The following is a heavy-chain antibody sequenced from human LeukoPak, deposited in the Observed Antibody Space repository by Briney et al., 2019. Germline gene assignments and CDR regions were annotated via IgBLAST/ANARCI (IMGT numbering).Heavy chain of an antibody. CDR3: TTDLGYSYGYYYYGMDV. V-gene: IGHV3-15*01. Sequence: GGSLRLSCAASGFTFSNAWMSWVRQAPGKGLEWVGRIKSKTDGGTTDYAAPVKGRFTISRDDSKNTLYLQMNSLKTEGTAVYYCTTDLGYSYGYYYYGMDVWGQGTTVTVSS. CDR2: IKSKTDGGTT. J-gene: IGHJ6*02. D-gene: IGHD5-18*01. CDR1: GFTFSNAW.